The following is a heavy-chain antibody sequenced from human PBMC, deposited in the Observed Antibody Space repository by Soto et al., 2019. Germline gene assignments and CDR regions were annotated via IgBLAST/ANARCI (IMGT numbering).Heavy chain of an antibody. CDR1: GFTFSSYG. CDR3: ARERPHDQDILTGNGDY. Sequence: GGSLRLSCAASGFTFSSYGMNWVRQAPGKGLEWVSCVSSSSSYIYYADSVKGRFTISRDNAKNLLYLQMNSLRVEDTAVYYCARERPHDQDILTGNGDYWGQGTMGIVSS. V-gene: IGHV3-21*06. CDR2: VSSSSSYI. D-gene: IGHD3-9*01. J-gene: IGHJ4*02.